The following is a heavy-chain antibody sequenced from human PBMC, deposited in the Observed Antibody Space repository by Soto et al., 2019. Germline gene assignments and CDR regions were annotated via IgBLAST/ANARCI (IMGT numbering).Heavy chain of an antibody. D-gene: IGHD6-6*01. CDR3: ARDRLVGYYYYGMDV. CDR2: IYSGGST. CDR1: GFTVSTKY. J-gene: IGHJ6*02. Sequence: GSLRLSCAASGFTVSTKYMSWVRQAPGKGLEWVSVIYSGGSTFYADSVRGRFTISRDNSKNTVNLQMNSLRAEDTAVYYCARDRLVGYYYYGMDVWGQGTTVTVSS. V-gene: IGHV3-66*01.